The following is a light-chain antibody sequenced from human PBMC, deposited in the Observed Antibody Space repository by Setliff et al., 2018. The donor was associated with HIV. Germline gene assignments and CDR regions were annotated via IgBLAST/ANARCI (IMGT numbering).Light chain of an antibody. J-gene: IGLJ2*01. Sequence: LTQPPSASGTPGQRVTISCSGSSSNIGSNYVYWYQQLPGTAPKLLIYSNNQRPSGVPDRFSGSKSGTSASLAISGLRSEDEADYYCAAWDDSLSGPVFGGGTK. CDR1: SSNIGSNY. CDR2: SNN. CDR3: AAWDDSLSGPV. V-gene: IGLV1-47*01.